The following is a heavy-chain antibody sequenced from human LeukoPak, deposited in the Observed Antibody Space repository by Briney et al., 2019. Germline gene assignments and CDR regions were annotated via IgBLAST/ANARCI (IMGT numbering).Heavy chain of an antibody. CDR2: IHYSGST. CDR3: ARLGRLVFYFDY. J-gene: IGHJ4*02. D-gene: IGHD1-26*01. Sequence: PSETLSLTCTVSGGSFSSTSYYWDWLRQPPGKGLEWIGSIHYSGSTYYNPSLKSLATLSLNTSRNQFPLKLSSSPAATPTFFSCARLGRLVFYFDYWGQGTLVSV. V-gene: IGHV4-39*01. CDR1: GGSFSSTSYY.